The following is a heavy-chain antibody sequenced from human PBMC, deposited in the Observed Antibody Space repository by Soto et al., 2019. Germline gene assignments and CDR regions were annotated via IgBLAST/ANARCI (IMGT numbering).Heavy chain of an antibody. J-gene: IGHJ6*02. Sequence: PSETLSLTCAVSGYSISSGYYWGWIRQPPGKGLEWIGSIYHSGSTYYNPSLKSRVTISVDTSKNQFSLKLSSVTAADTAVYYCARGYDSSGYYEYYYYGMDVWGQGTTVTVSS. CDR3: ARGYDSSGYYEYYYYGMDV. CDR2: IYHSGST. D-gene: IGHD3-22*01. CDR1: GYSISSGYY. V-gene: IGHV4-38-2*01.